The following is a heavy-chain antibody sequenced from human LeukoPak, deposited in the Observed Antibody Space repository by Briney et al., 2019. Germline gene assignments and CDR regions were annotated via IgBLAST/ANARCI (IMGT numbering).Heavy chain of an antibody. CDR2: IYITGNT. V-gene: IGHV4-61*02. CDR1: GGSISSDDYY. CDR3: ARSPAAGTFIFDY. D-gene: IGHD6-13*01. J-gene: IGHJ4*02. Sequence: PSETLSLTCTESGGSISSDDYYWNWIRQPAGRGLEWIGRIYITGNTMYNPSLESRVKMSIDTSKNQVSLTVKSVTAADTAVYYCARSPAAGTFIFDYWGQGTLVTVSS.